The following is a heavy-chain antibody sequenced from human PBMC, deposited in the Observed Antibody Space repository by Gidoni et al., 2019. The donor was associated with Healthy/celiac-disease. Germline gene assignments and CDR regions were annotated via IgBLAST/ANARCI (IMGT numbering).Heavy chain of an antibody. V-gene: IGHV4-39*01. Sequence: QLQLQESGPGLVKPSETLSLTCTVSGGSISSSRYYWGWIRPPPGKGLEWIGSIYYSGSTYYNPSLKSRVTISVDTSKNQFSLKLSSVTAADTAVYYCARHIYDYVWGSYRIKHFDYWGQGTLVTVSS. CDR3: ARHIYDYVWGSYRIKHFDY. D-gene: IGHD3-16*02. CDR1: GGSISSSRYY. CDR2: IYYSGST. J-gene: IGHJ4*02.